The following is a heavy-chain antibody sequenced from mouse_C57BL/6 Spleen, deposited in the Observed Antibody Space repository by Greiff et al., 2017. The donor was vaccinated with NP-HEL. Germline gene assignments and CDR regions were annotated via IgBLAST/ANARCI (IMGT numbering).Heavy chain of an antibody. Sequence: EVQGVESGGGLVQPKGSLKLSCAASGFSFNTYAMNWVRQAPGKGLEWVARIRSKSNNYATYYADSVKDRFTISRDDSESMLYLQMNNLKTEDTAMYYCVRQEIYYGIAWFAYWGQGTLVTVSA. CDR2: IRSKSNNYAT. CDR3: VRQEIYYGIAWFAY. D-gene: IGHD2-1*01. J-gene: IGHJ3*01. V-gene: IGHV10-1*01. CDR1: GFSFNTYA.